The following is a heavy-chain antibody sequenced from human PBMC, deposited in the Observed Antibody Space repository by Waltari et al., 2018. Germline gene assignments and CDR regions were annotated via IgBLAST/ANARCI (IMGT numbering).Heavy chain of an antibody. CDR1: GFTFSSYG. Sequence: QVQLVESGGGVVQPGGSLRLSCAASGFTFSSYGRHWVRQAPGKGLEWVAFIRYDGSNKYYADSVKGRFTISRDNSKNTLYLQMNSLRAEDTAVYYCAKDRWGVDYWGQGTLVTVSS. CDR2: IRYDGSNK. J-gene: IGHJ4*02. V-gene: IGHV3-30*02. CDR3: AKDRWGVDY. D-gene: IGHD1-26*01.